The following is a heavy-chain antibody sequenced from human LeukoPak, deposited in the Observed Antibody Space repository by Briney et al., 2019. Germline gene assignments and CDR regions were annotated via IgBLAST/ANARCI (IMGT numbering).Heavy chain of an antibody. J-gene: IGHJ4*02. V-gene: IGHV3-9*01. Sequence: HPGGSLRLSCAASGFTFDDYAMHWVRQAPGKGLEWVSGISWNSGSIGYADSVKGRFTISRDNAKNSLYLQMNSLRAEDTAVYYCAREGDSSGYYCDYWGQGTLVTVSS. CDR1: GFTFDDYA. D-gene: IGHD3-22*01. CDR3: AREGDSSGYYCDY. CDR2: ISWNSGSI.